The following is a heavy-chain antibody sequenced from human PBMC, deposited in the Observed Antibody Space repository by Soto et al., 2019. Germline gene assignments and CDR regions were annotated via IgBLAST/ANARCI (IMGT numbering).Heavy chain of an antibody. CDR1: GGSISSYY. Sequence: SETLSPTCTVSGGSISSYYWSWIRQPPGKGLEWIGYIYYSGSTKYNPSLKSRVTISVDTSKNQLSLKLSSVTAADTAVYYCARQSCRSTTCYSWVTWFDPWGQGTLVTVSS. CDR3: ARQSCRSTTCYSWVTWFDP. J-gene: IGHJ5*02. V-gene: IGHV4-59*08. D-gene: IGHD2-2*01. CDR2: IYYSGST.